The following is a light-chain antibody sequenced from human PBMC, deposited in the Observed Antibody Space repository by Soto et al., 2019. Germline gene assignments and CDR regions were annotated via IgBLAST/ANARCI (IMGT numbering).Light chain of an antibody. J-gene: IGLJ1*01. CDR3: SSYAGSNKI. CDR1: SSDVGGYNY. CDR2: EVS. V-gene: IGLV2-8*01. Sequence: QSVLTPPPSASGSPGQSVTISYPGTSSDVGGYNYVSWYQQHPGKAPKLMIYEVSKRPSGVPDRFSGSKSGNTASLTVSGLQAEDEADYYCSSYAGSNKIFGTGTKVTVL.